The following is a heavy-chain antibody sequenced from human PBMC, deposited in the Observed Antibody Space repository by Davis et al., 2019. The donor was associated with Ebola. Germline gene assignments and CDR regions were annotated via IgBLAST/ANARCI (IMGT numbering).Heavy chain of an antibody. CDR1: GYTFTTYD. CDR3: AREMSSRGWPLDP. Sequence: ASVKVSCKASGYTFTTYDINWVRQATGQGLEWMGWMNPDSGNTGYAQKFQGRVTMTRDTSASTAYMELSSLRSEDTAVYYCAREMSSRGWPLDPWGQGTLVTVSS. D-gene: IGHD5-24*01. CDR2: MNPDSGNT. J-gene: IGHJ5*02. V-gene: IGHV1-8*01.